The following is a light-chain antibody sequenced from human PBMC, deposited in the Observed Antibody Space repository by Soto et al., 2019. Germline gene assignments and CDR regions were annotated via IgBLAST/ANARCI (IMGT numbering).Light chain of an antibody. V-gene: IGKV3-20*01. J-gene: IGKJ2*01. CDR1: QSVSSDY. CDR2: GAS. CDR3: QQYGSSPYT. Sequence: EIVLTQSPGTLSLSPGERATLSCRASQSVSSDYLAWYQQKPGQAPRLLLYGASNRATGIPDRFSGSGSGTDFTLTISRLGPEDFAVYSCQQYGSSPYTFGQGTKLEI.